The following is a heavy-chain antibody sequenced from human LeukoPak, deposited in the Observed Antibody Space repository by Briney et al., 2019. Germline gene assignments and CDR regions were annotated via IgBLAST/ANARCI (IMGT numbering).Heavy chain of an antibody. CDR1: GYTLTELS. CDR3: ARAGGRSWFDP. V-gene: IGHV1-24*01. CDR2: FDPEDGET. Sequence: ASVKVSCKVSGYTLTELSIHWVRRAPGKGLEWMGGFDPEDGETIYAQKFQGRVTMTTDTSMSTAYMELSRLTSDDTAVYYCARAGGRSWFDPWGQGTLVTVSS. J-gene: IGHJ5*02.